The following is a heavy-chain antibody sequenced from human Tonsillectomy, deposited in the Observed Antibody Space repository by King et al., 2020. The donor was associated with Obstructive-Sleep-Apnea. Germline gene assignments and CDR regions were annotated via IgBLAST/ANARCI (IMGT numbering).Heavy chain of an antibody. V-gene: IGHV4-38-2*02. CDR3: ARRTYYYDSSGYSEFSPFDY. CDR1: GYSISSGYY. D-gene: IGHD3-22*01. J-gene: IGHJ4*02. Sequence: QLQESGPGLVKPSETLSLTCTVSGYSISSGYYWGWLRQPPGKGLEWIGSIYHSGRTYYNPSLKSRVTISVDTSKNQFSLKLSSVTAADTAVYYCARRTYYYDSSGYSEFSPFDYWGQGTLVTVSS. CDR2: IYHSGRT.